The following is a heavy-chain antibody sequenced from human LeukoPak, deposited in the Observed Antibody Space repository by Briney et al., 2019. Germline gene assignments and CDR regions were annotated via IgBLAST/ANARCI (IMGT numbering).Heavy chain of an antibody. CDR1: GGSISSAGYY. CDR2: IYYSGTT. V-gene: IGHV4-31*03. J-gene: IGHJ3*02. Sequence: SETLSLTCTVSGGSISSAGYYWSWIRHHPGKGLEYIGYIYYSGTTNYNPSLTSRVTISADTSNNQFSLKLSSVTAADTAVYYCALVYCSSTRCYIGAFDIWGQGTMVTVSS. D-gene: IGHD2-2*02. CDR3: ALVYCSSTRCYIGAFDI.